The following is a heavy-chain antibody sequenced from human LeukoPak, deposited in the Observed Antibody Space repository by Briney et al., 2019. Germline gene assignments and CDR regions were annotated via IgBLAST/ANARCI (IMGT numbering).Heavy chain of an antibody. CDR2: MYSSGST. J-gene: IGHJ4*02. CDR1: GXSSSSYY. D-gene: IGHD6-13*01. V-gene: IGHV4-59*01. Sequence: SETLSLTCTVSGXSSSSYYWSWIRQPPGKGLEWIGYMYSSGSTNYNPSLKSRVTISVDTSKSQFSLKLSSVTAADTAMYHCARAYSSSWDAFDYWGQGTLVTVSS. CDR3: ARAYSSSWDAFDY.